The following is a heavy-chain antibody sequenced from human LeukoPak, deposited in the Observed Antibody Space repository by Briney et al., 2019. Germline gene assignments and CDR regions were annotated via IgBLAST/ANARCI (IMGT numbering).Heavy chain of an antibody. D-gene: IGHD6-13*01. Sequence: GGSLRLSCAASGFTFSSYEMNWVRQAPGKGLEWVSVIYIGGSTYYADSVKGRFTVSRDNSRNMVYLQMNSLRADDTAVYYCTRGAADLSYFDYWGQGTLVTVSS. CDR1: GFTFSSYE. J-gene: IGHJ4*02. V-gene: IGHV3-66*01. CDR3: TRGAADLSYFDY. CDR2: IYIGGST.